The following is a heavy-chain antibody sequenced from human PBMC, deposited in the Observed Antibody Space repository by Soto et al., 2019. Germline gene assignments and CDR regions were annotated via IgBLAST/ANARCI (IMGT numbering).Heavy chain of an antibody. CDR1: GFTXSSNY. D-gene: IGHD3-22*01. V-gene: IGHV3-66*04. J-gene: IGHJ4*02. CDR2: VYTGGNT. CDR3: ARLGGYYYFDY. Sequence: GSLRLSCAASGFTXSSNYMSWVRQAPGKGLEWVSIVYTGGNTYYADSVKGRFTISRDNSKNTLFLQMNTLRAEDTAVYYCARLGGYYYFDYWGQGTLVTVSS.